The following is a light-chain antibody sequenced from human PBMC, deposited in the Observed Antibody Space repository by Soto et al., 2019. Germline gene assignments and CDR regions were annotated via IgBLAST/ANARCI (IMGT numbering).Light chain of an antibody. CDR2: EVT. V-gene: IGLV2-8*01. Sequence: QSALTQPPSASGSPGQSVTISCTGTSSDVGGYHYVSWYQQHPGKAPKLMIHEVTKRPSGVPDRFSGSKSGNTASLTVSGLQGEDEADYYCSSYAGSNNVVFGGGTKVNVL. CDR1: SSDVGGYHY. CDR3: SSYAGSNNVV. J-gene: IGLJ2*01.